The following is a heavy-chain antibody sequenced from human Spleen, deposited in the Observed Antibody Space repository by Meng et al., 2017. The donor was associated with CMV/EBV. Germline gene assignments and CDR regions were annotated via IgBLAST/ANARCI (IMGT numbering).Heavy chain of an antibody. CDR1: GFTFSTYS. CDR2: ISSNSSYI. CDR3: ATYNGYSLFFDY. D-gene: IGHD5-18*01. Sequence: GESLKISCAASGFTFSTYSMNWVRQAPGKGLECVSSISSNSSYIYYADSVKGRFTISRANAKNSLYVQMNNLRAEDTAIYYCATYNGYSLFFDYWGQGALVTVSS. V-gene: IGHV3-21*01. J-gene: IGHJ4*02.